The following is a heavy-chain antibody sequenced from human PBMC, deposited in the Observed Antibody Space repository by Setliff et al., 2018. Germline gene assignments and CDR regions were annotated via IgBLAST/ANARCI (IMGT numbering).Heavy chain of an antibody. CDR2: INPSGGST. CDR1: GYTFTGYY. CDR3: ARSYCSSTSCYPFDY. J-gene: IGHJ4*02. D-gene: IGHD2-2*01. V-gene: IGHV1-46*01. Sequence: ASVKVSCKASGYTFTGYYMHWVRQAPGQGLEWMGWINPSGGSTSYAQKFQGRVTITTDESTSTAYMELSSLRSEDTAVYYCARSYCSSTSCYPFDYWGQGTLVTVSS.